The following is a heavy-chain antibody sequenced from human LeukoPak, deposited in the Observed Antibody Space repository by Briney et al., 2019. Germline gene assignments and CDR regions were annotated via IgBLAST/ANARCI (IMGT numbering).Heavy chain of an antibody. J-gene: IGHJ4*02. CDR2: ISSSGSTI. CDR1: GITLSNYG. D-gene: IGHD3-22*01. V-gene: IGHV3-11*01. CDR3: ARETGYYYDSSGYIDY. Sequence: GGSLRLSCAVSGITLSNYGMSWVRQAPGKGLEWVSYISSSGSTIYYADSVKGRFTISRDNAKNSLYLQMNSLRAEDTAVYYCARETGYYYDSSGYIDYWGQGTLVTVSS.